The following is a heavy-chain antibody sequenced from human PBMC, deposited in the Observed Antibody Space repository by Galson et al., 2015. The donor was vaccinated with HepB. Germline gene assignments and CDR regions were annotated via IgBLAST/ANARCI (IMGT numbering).Heavy chain of an antibody. V-gene: IGHV1-2*02. Sequence: SVKVSCKASGYTSTGYYMHWVRQAPGQGLGWMGWINPNSGGTNYAQKFQGRVTMTRDTSISTAYMELSRLRSDDTAVYYCARAAAYGDYADYWGQGTLVTVSS. CDR1: GYTSTGYY. CDR2: INPNSGGT. J-gene: IGHJ4*02. CDR3: ARAAAYGDYADY. D-gene: IGHD4-17*01.